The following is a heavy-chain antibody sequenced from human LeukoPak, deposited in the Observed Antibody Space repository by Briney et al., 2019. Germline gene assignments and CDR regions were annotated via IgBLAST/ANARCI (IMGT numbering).Heavy chain of an antibody. Sequence: PSETLSLTCTVSGGSISSYYWSWIRQPPGKGLEWIGYIYYSGSTNYNPSLKSRVTISVDTSKNQFSLKLSSVTAADTAVYYCARHSRSWNYYYYYMGVWGKGTTVTVSS. CDR3: ARHSRSWNYYYYYMGV. CDR1: GGSISSYY. D-gene: IGHD1-26*01. J-gene: IGHJ6*03. CDR2: IYYSGST. V-gene: IGHV4-59*08.